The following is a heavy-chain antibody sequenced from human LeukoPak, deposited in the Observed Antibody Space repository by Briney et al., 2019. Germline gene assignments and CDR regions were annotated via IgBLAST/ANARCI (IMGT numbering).Heavy chain of an antibody. CDR1: GFTFSSYS. Sequence: PGGSLRLSCAASGFTFSSYSMNWVRQAPGKGLEWVSVIYSGGSTYYADSVKGRFTISRDNSKNTLYLQMNSLRAEDTAVYYCASLEEGYWGQGTLVTVSS. D-gene: IGHD3-3*01. J-gene: IGHJ4*02. CDR2: IYSGGST. CDR3: ASLEEGY. V-gene: IGHV3-53*01.